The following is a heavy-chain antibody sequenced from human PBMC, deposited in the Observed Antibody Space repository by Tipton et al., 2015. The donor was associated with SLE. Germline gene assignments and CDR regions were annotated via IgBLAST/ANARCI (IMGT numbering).Heavy chain of an antibody. Sequence: TLSLTCTVSGYSIDNGYYWAWIRQPPGKGLEWIGSIYQTGSTYSSPSLKSRLTMSVDPAKNQFSLKLTSVTAADSALYYCARGMLTWRGAVLGVDVWGQGTTVNVSS. D-gene: IGHD2-8*01. V-gene: IGHV4-38-2*02. J-gene: IGHJ6*02. CDR2: IYQTGST. CDR3: ARGMLTWRGAVLGVDV. CDR1: GYSIDNGYY.